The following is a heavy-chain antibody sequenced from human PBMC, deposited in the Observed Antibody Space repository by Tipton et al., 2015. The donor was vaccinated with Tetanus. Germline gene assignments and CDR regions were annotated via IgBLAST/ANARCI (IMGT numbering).Heavy chain of an antibody. CDR3: VRHIVVVTATINTNFDY. V-gene: IGHV3-23*01. Sequence: SLRLSCAASGFTFSSYAMSWVRQAPGKGLEWVSAISGSGGSTYYADSVKGRFTISRDNSKNTLYLQMNSLRAEDTAVYYCVRHIVVVTATINTNFDYWGQGTLVTVSS. D-gene: IGHD2-21*02. CDR1: GFTFSSYA. J-gene: IGHJ4*02. CDR2: ISGSGGST.